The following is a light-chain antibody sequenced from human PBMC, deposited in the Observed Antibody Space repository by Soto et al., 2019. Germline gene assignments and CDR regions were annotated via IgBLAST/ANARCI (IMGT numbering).Light chain of an antibody. CDR3: AAWDDSLNGEV. CDR2: SND. V-gene: IGLV1-44*01. Sequence: QSVLTQPPSVSGTPGQRVTISCSGSSSNIGSNTVNWYQQLPGTAPKLLIYSNDQRPSGVPDRFSGSQSGTSASLAISGLQSEDEADYYCAAWDDSLNGEVFGGGTKVTVL. J-gene: IGLJ3*02. CDR1: SSNIGSNT.